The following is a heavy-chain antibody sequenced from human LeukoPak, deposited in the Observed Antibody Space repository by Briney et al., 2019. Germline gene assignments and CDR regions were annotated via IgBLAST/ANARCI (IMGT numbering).Heavy chain of an antibody. CDR3: AREGIAAAGPTTPDAFDI. Sequence: ASVKVSCKASGYTFTGYYMHWVRQAPGRGLEWMGWINPNSGGTNYAQKFQGRVTMTRDTSISTAYMELSRLRSDDTAVYYCAREGIAAAGPTTPDAFDIWGQGTMVTVSS. J-gene: IGHJ3*02. CDR2: INPNSGGT. V-gene: IGHV1-2*02. D-gene: IGHD6-13*01. CDR1: GYTFTGYY.